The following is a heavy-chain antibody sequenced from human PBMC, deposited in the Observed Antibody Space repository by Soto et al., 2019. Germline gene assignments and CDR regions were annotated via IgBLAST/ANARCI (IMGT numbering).Heavy chain of an antibody. Sequence: GGSLRLSCAASGFTFSNYGMHWVRQAPGKGLEWVSSISSSGSYIYYADSVKGRFTISRDNAKNSLYLQMNSLRAEDTAVYYCARAQLELSAPNDYWGQGTLVTVSS. CDR1: GFTFSNYG. CDR3: ARAQLELSAPNDY. J-gene: IGHJ4*02. D-gene: IGHD1-7*01. CDR2: ISSSGSYI. V-gene: IGHV3-21*01.